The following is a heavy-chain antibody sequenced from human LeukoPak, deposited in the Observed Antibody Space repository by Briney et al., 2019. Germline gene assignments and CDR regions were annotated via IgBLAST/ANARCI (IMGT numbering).Heavy chain of an antibody. V-gene: IGHV4-34*01. D-gene: IGHD3-22*01. CDR3: ARAYDSSGRDFQH. Sequence: SETLSLTCAVYGGSFSGYYWSWNRQPPGKGLKWIGEINHSGSTNYNPSLKSRVTISVDTSKNQYSLKLSAVTAADTAVYYCARAYDSSGRDFQHWGQGTLVTVSS. CDR2: INHSGST. CDR1: GGSFSGYY. J-gene: IGHJ1*01.